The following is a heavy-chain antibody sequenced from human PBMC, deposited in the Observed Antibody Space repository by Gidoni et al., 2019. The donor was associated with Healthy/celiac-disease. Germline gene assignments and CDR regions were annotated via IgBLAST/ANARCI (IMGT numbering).Heavy chain of an antibody. CDR3: ARIPPGISVGFDP. Sequence: QVQLQESGQGLVRTAQSLSSTYTLSGDAISSGSYYWSWIRQPAGKGLEWIGRIYTSGSTNYNPSLKSRVTISIDTSKNQFSLKLSSVTAADTAVYYCARIPPGISVGFDPWGQGTLVTVSS. CDR1: GDAISSGSYY. V-gene: IGHV4-61*02. D-gene: IGHD3-10*01. CDR2: IYTSGST. J-gene: IGHJ5*02.